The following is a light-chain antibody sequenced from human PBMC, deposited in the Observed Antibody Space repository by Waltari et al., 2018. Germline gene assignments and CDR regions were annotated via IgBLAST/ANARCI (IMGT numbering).Light chain of an antibody. CDR2: DAS. Sequence: EIVLTQSPATLTLSPGETATRSRRASQSIRTYLGWYQQNPVQAPRLLLFDASSRATGIPARFRGTGSGTDFTLTVSDLEPEDFGIYYCQQRSIWPYTFGQGTRLEIK. V-gene: IGKV3-11*01. CDR1: QSIRTY. J-gene: IGKJ2*01. CDR3: QQRSIWPYT.